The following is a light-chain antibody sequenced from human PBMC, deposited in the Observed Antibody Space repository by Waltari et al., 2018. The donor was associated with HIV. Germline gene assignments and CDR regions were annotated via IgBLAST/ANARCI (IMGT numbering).Light chain of an antibody. CDR2: KGS. Sequence: DIQMTQSPSTLSASVGDRVTITCRASQSISSWLAWYQQKPGTAPKLLIYKGSTLESGVPSRFSGSGSGTEFTLTISSLQPDDVATYYCQRYNTYPYTFGQGTKLE. CDR3: QRYNTYPYT. CDR1: QSISSW. J-gene: IGKJ2*01. V-gene: IGKV1-5*03.